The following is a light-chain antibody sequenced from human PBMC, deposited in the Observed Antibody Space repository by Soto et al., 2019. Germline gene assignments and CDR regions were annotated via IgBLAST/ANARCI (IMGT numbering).Light chain of an antibody. J-gene: IGKJ2*01. Sequence: DIQMTQSPSSLSASVGDRVTITCRASQSITYWLAWYQQKPGRAPKLLIYDVFNLQSGVPSRFSGSGSGTEFTLTISSLQPEDFATYYCQQLNSHPRTFGQGTKVDIK. CDR1: QSITYW. V-gene: IGKV1-5*01. CDR3: QQLNSHPRT. CDR2: DVF.